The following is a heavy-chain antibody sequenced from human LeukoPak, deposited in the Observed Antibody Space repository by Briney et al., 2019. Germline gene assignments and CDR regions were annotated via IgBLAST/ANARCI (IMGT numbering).Heavy chain of an antibody. Sequence: GGSLRLSCAASGFTFSSYWMSWVRQAPGKGLEWVANIKQDGSEKYYVDSVKGRFTISRDNAKTSLYLQMNSLRAEDTAVYYCARDPLERYDFWSGYFYMDVWSKGTTVTVSS. CDR1: GFTFSSYW. V-gene: IGHV3-7*01. CDR2: IKQDGSEK. J-gene: IGHJ6*03. D-gene: IGHD3-3*01. CDR3: ARDPLERYDFWSGYFYMDV.